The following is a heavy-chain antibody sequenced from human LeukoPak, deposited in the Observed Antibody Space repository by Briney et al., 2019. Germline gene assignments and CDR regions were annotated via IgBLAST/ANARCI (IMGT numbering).Heavy chain of an antibody. V-gene: IGHV4-4*07. CDR3: ARGPYGSGSYVFDP. CDR2: IYTSGIT. Sequence: SETLSLTCTASGGSISNYYWSWIRQPAGKGLEWIGRIYTSGITNYNPSLKSRVTMSVDTSKNQFSLKLTSVTAADTAVYYCARGPYGSGSYVFDPWGQGTLVTVSS. CDR1: GGSISNYY. J-gene: IGHJ5*02. D-gene: IGHD3-10*01.